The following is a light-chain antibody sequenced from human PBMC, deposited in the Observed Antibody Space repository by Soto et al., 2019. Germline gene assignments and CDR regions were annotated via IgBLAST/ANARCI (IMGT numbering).Light chain of an antibody. CDR2: ASS. CDR1: QSVGSY. CDR3: QQRSNWYT. Sequence: EIVLTQSPDTLSLSPGERATLSCGASQSVGSYLAWYQQKPGQAPRLLIYASSNRATGIPARFSGSGSGIDFTLTISSLEPEDFAVYYCQQRSNWYTFGQGTKLEIK. J-gene: IGKJ2*01. V-gene: IGKV3-11*01.